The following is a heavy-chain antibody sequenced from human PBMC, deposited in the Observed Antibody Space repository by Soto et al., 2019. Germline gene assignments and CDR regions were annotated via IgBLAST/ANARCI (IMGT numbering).Heavy chain of an antibody. CDR2: IIPIFGTA. D-gene: IGHD4-17*01. Sequence: SVKVSCKASGGTFSSYAISWVRQAPGQGLEWMGGIIPIFGTANYAQKFQGRVTITADESTSTAYMELSSLRSEDTAVYYCARAYPDYGGNWYFDYWGQGTLVTVSS. CDR1: GGTFSSYA. CDR3: ARAYPDYGGNWYFDY. J-gene: IGHJ4*02. V-gene: IGHV1-69*13.